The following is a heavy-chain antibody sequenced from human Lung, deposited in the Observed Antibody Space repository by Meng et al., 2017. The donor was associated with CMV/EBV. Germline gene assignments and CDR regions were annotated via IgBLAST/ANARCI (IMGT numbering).Heavy chain of an antibody. CDR3: ARRRGGSGRDC. D-gene: IGHD3-10*01. Sequence: LPLQVSGPGLVKPSETLSLTCTVSGGPISSNGYYWDWVRQPPGKGLEWIGAIYDSGSTSYNPSLQSRVTMFVDTSKNQFSLMLTSVTATDTAVYYCARRRGGSGRDCWGQGTLVTVSS. J-gene: IGHJ4*02. CDR2: IYDSGST. V-gene: IGHV4-39*01. CDR1: GGPISSNGYY.